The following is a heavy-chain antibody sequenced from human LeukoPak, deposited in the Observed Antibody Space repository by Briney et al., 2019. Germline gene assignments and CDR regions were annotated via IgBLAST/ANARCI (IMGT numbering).Heavy chain of an antibody. CDR3: AKDLGTYGRANDY. J-gene: IGHJ4*02. CDR1: GFIFSSCG. CDR2: IWYDGSNK. V-gene: IGHV3-33*06. Sequence: GGSLRLSCAASGFIFSSCGILCARQAPGKGLEWVAVIWYDGSNKYYADSVKGRFTISRDNSKNTLYLQMNSLRAEDTAVYYCAKDLGTYGRANDYWGQGTLVTVSS. D-gene: IGHD1-1*01.